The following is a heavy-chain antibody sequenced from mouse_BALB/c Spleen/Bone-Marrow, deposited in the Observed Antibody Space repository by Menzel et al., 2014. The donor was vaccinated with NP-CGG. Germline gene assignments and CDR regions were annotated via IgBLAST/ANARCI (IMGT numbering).Heavy chain of an antibody. CDR1: GFNIKDTY. V-gene: IGHV14-3*02. CDR2: IDPANGNS. J-gene: IGHJ3*01. D-gene: IGHD3-3*01. CDR3: AGDWAY. Sequence: VQLQQSGAEIVTPGASVQLSCTASGFNIKDTYMHWVKQRPEPGMEWIGRIDPANGNSKSDPKFEGKATITADTSSNTAYLQRSSLTSEDTAVYYCAGDWAYWGQGTLVTVSA.